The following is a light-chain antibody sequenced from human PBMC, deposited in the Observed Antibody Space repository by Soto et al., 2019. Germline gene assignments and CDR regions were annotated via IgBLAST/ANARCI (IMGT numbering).Light chain of an antibody. Sequence: IQLTQSPSFLSASVGDRVRITCRASQGISSYIAWYQQKPGEAPKLLIYAASTLQSGVPSRFSGSGSGTDFTLTISSLQPEDFATYYCQQLTSYPRTFGPGTKVDIK. CDR2: AAS. CDR3: QQLTSYPRT. J-gene: IGKJ3*01. V-gene: IGKV1-9*01. CDR1: QGISSY.